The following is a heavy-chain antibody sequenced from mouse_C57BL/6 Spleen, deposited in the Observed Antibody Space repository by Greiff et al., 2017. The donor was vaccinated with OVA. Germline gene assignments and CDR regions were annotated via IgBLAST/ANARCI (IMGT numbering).Heavy chain of an antibody. CDR1: GFTFSSYA. CDR3: ARVYGSSYFDY. J-gene: IGHJ2*01. CDR2: ISDGGSYT. V-gene: IGHV5-4*03. D-gene: IGHD1-1*01. Sequence: DVMLVESGGGLVKPGGSLKLSCAASGFTFSSYAMSWVRQIPEKRLEWVATISDGGSYTYYPDNVKGRFTISRENAKNNLYLQMSHLKSEDTAMYYCARVYGSSYFDYWGQGTTLTVSS.